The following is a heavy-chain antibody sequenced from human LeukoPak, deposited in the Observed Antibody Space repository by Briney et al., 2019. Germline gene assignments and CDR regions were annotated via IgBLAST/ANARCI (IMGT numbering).Heavy chain of an antibody. D-gene: IGHD3-22*01. J-gene: IGHJ4*02. CDR3: TTDRFYYDSSGFRPFDY. Sequence: PGGSLRLSCAASGFTFSYAWMSWVRQAPGKGLEWVGRIKSKTDGGTTDYDAPVKGRFTISRDDSKNTLYLQMNSLKTEDTAVYYCTTDRFYYDSSGFRPFDYWGQGTLVSVSS. CDR1: GFTFSYAW. CDR2: IKSKTDGGTT. V-gene: IGHV3-15*01.